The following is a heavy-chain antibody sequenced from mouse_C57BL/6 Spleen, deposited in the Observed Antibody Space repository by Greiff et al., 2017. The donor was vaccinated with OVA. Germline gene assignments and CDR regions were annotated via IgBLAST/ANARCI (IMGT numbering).Heavy chain of an antibody. CDR1: GYSITSGYY. V-gene: IGHV3-6*01. CDR3: AREGNYYGPFAY. Sequence: EESGPGLVKPSQSLSLTCSVTGYSITSGYYWNWIRQFPGNKLEWMGYISYDGSNNYNPSLKNRISITRDTSKNQFFLKLNSVTTEDTATYYCAREGNYYGPFAYWGQGTLVTVSA. D-gene: IGHD1-1*01. J-gene: IGHJ3*01. CDR2: ISYDGSN.